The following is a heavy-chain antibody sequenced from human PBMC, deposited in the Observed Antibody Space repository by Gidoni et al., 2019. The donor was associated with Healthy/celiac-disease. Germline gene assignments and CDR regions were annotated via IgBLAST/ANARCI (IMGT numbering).Heavy chain of an antibody. V-gene: IGHV3-30-3*01. Sequence: QVQLVESGGGVVQPGRSLRLSCAASGFTFSRYAMHWVRQAPGKGLEWVAVISYDGSNKDYADSVKGRFTISRDNSKNTLYLQMNSLRAEDTAVYYCARDAYYDILTGSRFDYWGQGTLVTVSS. J-gene: IGHJ4*02. D-gene: IGHD3-9*01. CDR1: GFTFSRYA. CDR2: ISYDGSNK. CDR3: ARDAYYDILTGSRFDY.